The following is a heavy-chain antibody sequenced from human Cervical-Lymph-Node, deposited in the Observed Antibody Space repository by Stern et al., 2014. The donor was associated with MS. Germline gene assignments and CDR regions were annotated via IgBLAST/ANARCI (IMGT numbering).Heavy chain of an antibody. CDR2: MNPNSGNT. V-gene: IGHV1-8*01. J-gene: IGHJ5*02. Sequence: QVQLQESGAEVKKPGASVKVSCKASGYTFTSYDINWVRQATGQGLEWMGWMNPNSGNTGYAQKFQGRVTMTRNTSISTAYMELSSLRSEDTAVYYCARGAPRIAARPRWFDPWGQGTLVTVSS. D-gene: IGHD6-6*01. CDR3: ARGAPRIAARPRWFDP. CDR1: GYTFTSYD.